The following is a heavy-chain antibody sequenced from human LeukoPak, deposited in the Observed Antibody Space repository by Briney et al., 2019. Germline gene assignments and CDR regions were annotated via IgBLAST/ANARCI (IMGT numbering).Heavy chain of an antibody. Sequence: GASVKVSCKASGYTFTGYYMHWVRQAPGQGLEWMGWINPNSGGTNYAQKFQGRVTMTRDTSISTAYMELSRLRSDDTAVYYCARDVMRPSPGDDNYFDYWGQGTLVTVSS. J-gene: IGHJ4*02. V-gene: IGHV1-2*02. CDR3: ARDVMRPSPGDDNYFDY. CDR1: GYTFTGYY. D-gene: IGHD4-17*01. CDR2: INPNSGGT.